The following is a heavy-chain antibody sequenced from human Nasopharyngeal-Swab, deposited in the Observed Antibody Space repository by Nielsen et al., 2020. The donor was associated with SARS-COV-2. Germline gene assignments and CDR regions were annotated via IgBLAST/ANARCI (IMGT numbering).Heavy chain of an antibody. CDR3: ARVPYNYGQFYYDY. Sequence: VRQMPGKGLEWMGIIYPNDADTRYSPSFQGQVTISADKSISAAYLQWSSLKASDTAIYYWARVPYNYGQFYYDYWGQGTLVTVSS. J-gene: IGHJ4*02. CDR2: IYPNDADT. V-gene: IGHV5-51*01. D-gene: IGHD5-18*01.